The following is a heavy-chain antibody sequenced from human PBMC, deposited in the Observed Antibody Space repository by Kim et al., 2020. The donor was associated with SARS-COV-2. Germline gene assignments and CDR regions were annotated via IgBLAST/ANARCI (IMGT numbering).Heavy chain of an antibody. D-gene: IGHD3-3*01. CDR3: AKGIGITIFGVVITDYYYYGMDV. J-gene: IGHJ6*02. CDR2: ISGSGGST. CDR1: GFTFSSYA. V-gene: IGHV3-23*01. Sequence: GGSLRLSCAASGFTFSSYAMSWVRQAPGKGLEWVSAISGSGGSTYYADSVKGRFTISRDNSKNTLYLQMNSLRAEDTAVYYCAKGIGITIFGVVITDYYYYGMDVWGQGTTVTVSS.